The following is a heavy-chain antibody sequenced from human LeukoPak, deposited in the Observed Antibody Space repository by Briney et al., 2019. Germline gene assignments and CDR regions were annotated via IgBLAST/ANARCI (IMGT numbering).Heavy chain of an antibody. CDR3: ARSFRYCSGGSCYAEPANFDY. CDR1: GGTFSSYA. J-gene: IGHJ4*02. D-gene: IGHD2-15*01. CDR2: IIPIFGTA. V-gene: IGHV1-69*01. Sequence: GSSVKVSCKASGGTFSSYAISWVRQAPGQGLEWMGGIIPIFGTANYAQKFQGRVTITADESTSTAYMELSSLRSEDTAVCYCARSFRYCSGGSCYAEPANFDYWGQGTLVTVSS.